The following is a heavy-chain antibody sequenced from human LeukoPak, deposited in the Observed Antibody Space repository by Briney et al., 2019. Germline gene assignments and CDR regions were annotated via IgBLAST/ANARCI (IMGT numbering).Heavy chain of an antibody. D-gene: IGHD2-2*01. CDR2: IYYSGST. J-gene: IGHJ4*02. CDR1: GGSISSSSYY. V-gene: IGHV4-39*07. Sequence: SETLSLTCTVSGGSISSSSYYWGWIRQPPGKGLEWIGGIYYSGSTYYNPSLKSRVTISVDTSKNQFSLKLSSVTAADTAVYYCARAIVVVPAAYFDYWGQGTLVTVSS. CDR3: ARAIVVVPAAYFDY.